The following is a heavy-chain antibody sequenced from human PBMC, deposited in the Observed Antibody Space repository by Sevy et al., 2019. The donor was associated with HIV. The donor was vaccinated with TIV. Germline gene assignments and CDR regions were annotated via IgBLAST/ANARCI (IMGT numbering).Heavy chain of an antibody. CDR1: GFTFSSYW. V-gene: IGHV3-7*01. J-gene: IGHJ6*03. D-gene: IGHD3-16*02. CDR3: ASSLGELSFFYHYYMDV. CDR2: IKQDGSEK. Sequence: GGSLRLSCAASGFTFSSYWMSWVRQAPGKGLEWVANIKQDGSEKYYVDSVKGRFTISRDNAKNSLYLQMNSLRAEDTAVYYCASSLGELSFFYHYYMDVWGKGTTVTVSS.